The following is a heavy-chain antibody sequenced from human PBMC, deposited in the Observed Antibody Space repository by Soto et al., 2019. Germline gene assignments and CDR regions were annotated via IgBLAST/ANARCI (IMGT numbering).Heavy chain of an antibody. Sequence: GGSLRLSCAASGFTFSDYYFTWIRQAPGKGLEWVSYISFSGSTIYYADSVKGRFTISRDNAKNSLYLQMNNLRAEDTAVYYCARENSVQAWLHHFDHWGLGTLVTVSS. D-gene: IGHD5-18*01. CDR1: GFTFSDYY. V-gene: IGHV3-11*04. CDR3: ARENSVQAWLHHFDH. CDR2: ISFSGSTI. J-gene: IGHJ4*02.